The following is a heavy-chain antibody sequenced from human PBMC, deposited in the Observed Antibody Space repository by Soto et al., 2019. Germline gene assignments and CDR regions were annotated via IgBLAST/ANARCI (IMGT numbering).Heavy chain of an antibody. J-gene: IGHJ4*02. CDR3: VRDNGYSYGYTLDH. V-gene: IGHV4-59*01. CDR2: IYYSGST. CDR1: GGSISSFY. D-gene: IGHD5-18*01. Sequence: PSETLSLTCTVSGGSISSFYWSWIRQPPGKGLEWIGYIYYSGSTNYNPSLKSRVTISVDTSKNQFSLKLSSVTAADTAVYYCVRDNGYSYGYTLDHWGQGTLVTVSS.